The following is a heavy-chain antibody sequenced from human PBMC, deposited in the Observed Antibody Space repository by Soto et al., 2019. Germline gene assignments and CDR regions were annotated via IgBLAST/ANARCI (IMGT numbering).Heavy chain of an antibody. Sequence: EVQLLESGGGLVQPGGSLRLSCAASGFTFSSYAMSWVRQAPGKGLEWVSAISGSGGSTYYADPVKGRFTISRDNSKNTLYLQMNSLRAEDTAVYYCANFRDGYNTHYFDYWGQGTLVTVSS. V-gene: IGHV3-23*01. CDR3: ANFRDGYNTHYFDY. D-gene: IGHD5-12*01. CDR1: GFTFSSYA. J-gene: IGHJ4*02. CDR2: ISGSGGST.